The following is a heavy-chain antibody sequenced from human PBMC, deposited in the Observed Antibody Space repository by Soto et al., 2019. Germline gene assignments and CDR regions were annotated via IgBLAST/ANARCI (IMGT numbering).Heavy chain of an antibody. J-gene: IGHJ4*02. V-gene: IGHV1-3*01. CDR2: INAGNGNT. Sequence: QVQLVQSGAEVKKPGASVKVSCKASGYTFTSYAMHWVRQAPGQRLEWRGWINAGNGNTKYSQKLRGRVTITRDTSASTAYMELSSLRSEDTAVYYCARGLNGYLHYFDYWGQGTMVTVSS. CDR3: ARGLNGYLHYFDY. CDR1: GYTFTSYA. D-gene: IGHD5-18*01.